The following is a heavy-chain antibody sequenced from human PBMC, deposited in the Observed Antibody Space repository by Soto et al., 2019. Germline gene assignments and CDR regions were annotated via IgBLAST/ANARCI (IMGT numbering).Heavy chain of an antibody. J-gene: IGHJ3*02. V-gene: IGHV1-24*01. CDR2: FDPEDGET. Sequence: ASVKISCKVSGYTLTELSMHWVRQAPGKGLEWMGGFDPEDGETIYAQKFQGRVTMTEDTSTDTAYMELSSLRSEDTAVYYCSGGYSYGYGLNAFDIWGQGTMVTVSS. D-gene: IGHD5-18*01. CDR1: GYTLTELS. CDR3: SGGYSYGYGLNAFDI.